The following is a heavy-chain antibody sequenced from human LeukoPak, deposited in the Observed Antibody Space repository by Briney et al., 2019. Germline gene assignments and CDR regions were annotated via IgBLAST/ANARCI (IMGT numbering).Heavy chain of an antibody. CDR3: ATTRFPPGIAAAGTPDY. CDR1: GFTFSSYS. D-gene: IGHD6-13*01. Sequence: GGSLRLSCAASGFTFSSYSMNWVRQAPGKGLERVSSISSSSSYIYYADSVKGRFTISRDNAKNSLYLQMNSLRAEDTAVYYCATTRFPPGIAAAGTPDYWGQGTLVTVSS. V-gene: IGHV3-21*01. CDR2: ISSSSSYI. J-gene: IGHJ4*02.